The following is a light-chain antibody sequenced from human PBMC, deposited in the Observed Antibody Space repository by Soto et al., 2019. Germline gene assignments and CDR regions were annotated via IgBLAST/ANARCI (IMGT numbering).Light chain of an antibody. J-gene: IGLJ1*01. CDR3: SSHTSGSTRV. CDR1: TGDVGGYDY. Sequence: QSSLTPPASVSGSPGQSIAISCPGTTGDVGGYDYVSWYQQHPDKAPKLMIYEVTKRPSWVSNRFSGSKSGNTASLTISGLQPEDEADYYCSSHTSGSTRVFGSGTKGTVL. CDR2: EVT. V-gene: IGLV2-14*01.